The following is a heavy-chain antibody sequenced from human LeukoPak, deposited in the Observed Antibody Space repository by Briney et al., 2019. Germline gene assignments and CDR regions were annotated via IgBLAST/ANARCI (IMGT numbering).Heavy chain of an antibody. Sequence: GGSLRLSCAASGFTFSSYSMNWVRQAPGKGLEWVSSISSSSSYIYYADSVKGRFTISRDNAKNSLYLQMNSLRAEDTAVYYCAKEKPAKHSAGRSWDYWGQGTLVTVSS. CDR2: ISSSSSYI. J-gene: IGHJ4*02. CDR3: AKEKPAKHSAGRSWDY. CDR1: GFTFSSYS. V-gene: IGHV3-21*04. D-gene: IGHD3-10*01.